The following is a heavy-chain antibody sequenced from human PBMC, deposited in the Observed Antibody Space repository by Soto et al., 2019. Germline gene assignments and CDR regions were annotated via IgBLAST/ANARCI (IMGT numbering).Heavy chain of an antibody. V-gene: IGHV3-30*19. CDR3: ARDHPDSYGAFDI. D-gene: IGHD5-18*01. CDR1: GFTFSSYG. J-gene: IGHJ3*02. Sequence: QVQLVESGGGVVQPGRSLRLSCAASGFTFSSYGMHWVRQAPGKGLEWVAVIWYDGSNKYYADSVKGRFTISRDNSKNTLYLQMNSLRAEDTAVYYCARDHPDSYGAFDIWGQGTMVTVSS. CDR2: IWYDGSNK.